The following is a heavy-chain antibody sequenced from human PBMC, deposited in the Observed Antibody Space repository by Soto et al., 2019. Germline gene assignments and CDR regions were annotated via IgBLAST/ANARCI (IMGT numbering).Heavy chain of an antibody. CDR3: AKQGSGAGRGWFDP. CDR1: SDSISSGSFY. D-gene: IGHD6-19*01. Sequence: QLQLQESGPGLVKPSVTQSLTCTVSSDSISSGSFYWGWIRQPPGKGLEWIGSIYYSGSTYYKSSLKSRVTMSVDTSKNQFSVRLTSVIAADTAMYYCAKQGSGAGRGWFDPWGQGTLVTVSS. V-gene: IGHV4-39*01. CDR2: IYYSGST. J-gene: IGHJ5*02.